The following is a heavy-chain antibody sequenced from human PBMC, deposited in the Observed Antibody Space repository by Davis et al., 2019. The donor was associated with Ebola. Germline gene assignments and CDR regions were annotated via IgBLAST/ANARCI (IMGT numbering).Heavy chain of an antibody. CDR2: ISGSGGST. CDR3: ASLPPYGDPGMDV. D-gene: IGHD4-17*01. Sequence: GESLKISCAASGFTFSSYSMNWVRQAPGKGLEWVSAISGSGGSTYYADSVKGRFTISRDNSKNTLYLQMNSLRAEDTAVYYCASLPPYGDPGMDVWGQGTMVTVSS. V-gene: IGHV3-23*01. CDR1: GFTFSSYS. J-gene: IGHJ6*02.